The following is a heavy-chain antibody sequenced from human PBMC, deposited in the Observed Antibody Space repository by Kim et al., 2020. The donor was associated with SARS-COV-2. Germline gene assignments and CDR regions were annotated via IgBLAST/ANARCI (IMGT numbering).Heavy chain of an antibody. CDR3: TRHGSGSAGGY. V-gene: IGHV1-3*01. CDR2: NT. Sequence: NTNYSQRFQARVPFTRDTSASTAYMELSSLRSEDTAVYYCTRHGSGSAGGYWGQGTLVTVSS. J-gene: IGHJ4*02. D-gene: IGHD3-10*01.